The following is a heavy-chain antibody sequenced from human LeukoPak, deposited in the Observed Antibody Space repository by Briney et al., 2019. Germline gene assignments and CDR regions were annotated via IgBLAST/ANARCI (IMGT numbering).Heavy chain of an antibody. V-gene: IGHV1-18*01. J-gene: IGHJ4*02. CDR1: GYTFTSYG. Sequence: ASVKVSCKASGYTFTSYGISWVRQAPGQGLEWMGWISAYNGNTNYALKFQGRVTVTTDTSTSTAYMEVRSLRSDDTAIYYCARSEGGSSWYLYWGQGTLVTVSS. CDR3: ARSEGGSSWYLY. D-gene: IGHD6-13*01. CDR2: ISAYNGNT.